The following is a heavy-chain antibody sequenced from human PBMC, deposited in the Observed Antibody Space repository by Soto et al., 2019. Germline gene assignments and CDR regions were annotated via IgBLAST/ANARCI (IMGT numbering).Heavy chain of an antibody. CDR2: IYWDDDK. D-gene: IGHD3-9*01. CDR1: GFSLSTSGVG. CDR3: AHSGPYYDILTGSDFDY. V-gene: IGHV2-5*02. J-gene: IGHJ4*02. Sequence: QITLKESGPTLVKPTQTLTLTCTFSGFSLSTSGVGVGWIRQPPGKALEGLALIYWDDDKRYSPSLKSRLTTTKDTSKNQVVLTITNMDPVDTATYYCAHSGPYYDILTGSDFDYWGQGTLVTVSS.